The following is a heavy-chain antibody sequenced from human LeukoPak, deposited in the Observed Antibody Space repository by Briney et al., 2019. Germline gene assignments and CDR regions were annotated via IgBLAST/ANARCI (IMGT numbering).Heavy chain of an antibody. J-gene: IGHJ4*02. D-gene: IGHD6-13*01. CDR3: ARLATSWYSSLDY. Sequence: PGGSLRLSCGTSGFIFSHYAMNWVRQTPGKGLEWVSAISGRSGSTYYADSVKGRFTTSRDNSKNTLFLQMNSLRAEDTAIYYCARLATSWYSSLDYWGQGALVTVSS. CDR1: GFIFSHYA. V-gene: IGHV3-23*01. CDR2: ISGRSGST.